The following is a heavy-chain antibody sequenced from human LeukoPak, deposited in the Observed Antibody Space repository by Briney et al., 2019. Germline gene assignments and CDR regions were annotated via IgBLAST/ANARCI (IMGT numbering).Heavy chain of an antibody. CDR3: PSHSYGYNH. CDR2: IKQDGSEK. Sequence: PGGSLRLSCAASGIIITSYWMSWVRQTPVKGLEWVANIKQDGSEKNYVDSVKGRFTIFRDNARNSLYLQMNSLRAEDTAVYYCPSHSYGYNHWGQGTLVIVSS. V-gene: IGHV3-7*01. D-gene: IGHD3-16*01. J-gene: IGHJ5*02. CDR1: GIIITSYW.